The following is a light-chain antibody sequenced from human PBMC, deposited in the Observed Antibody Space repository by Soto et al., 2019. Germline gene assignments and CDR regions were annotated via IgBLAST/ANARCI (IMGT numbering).Light chain of an antibody. CDR2: DAS. CDR1: QSVNTI. V-gene: IGKV3-11*01. Sequence: ESVSRQARATLSVSPGPRATLSCRASQSVNTILVWYHHKPGQSPRALITDASHRASGIPARIRGSGSGTDFSLIIAGLVIQDAALVSGFQRSRSSDLTFGQGTRLEIK. CDR3: FQRSRSSDLT. J-gene: IGKJ5*01.